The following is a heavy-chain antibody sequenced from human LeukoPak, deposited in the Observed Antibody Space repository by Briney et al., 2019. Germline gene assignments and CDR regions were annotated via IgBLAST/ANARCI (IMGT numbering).Heavy chain of an antibody. V-gene: IGHV3-7*03. J-gene: IGHJ4*02. CDR2: IKQDGSEI. Sequence: PGGSLRLSCAASGFTFSDYWMSWVRLAPGKGLEWVANIKQDGSEIYYVDSVKGRFTISRDNSKNMVYLQMNSLRAEDTAVYYCAREARSSGSFDYWGQGTLVTVSS. D-gene: IGHD6-19*01. CDR3: AREARSSGSFDY. CDR1: GFTFSDYW.